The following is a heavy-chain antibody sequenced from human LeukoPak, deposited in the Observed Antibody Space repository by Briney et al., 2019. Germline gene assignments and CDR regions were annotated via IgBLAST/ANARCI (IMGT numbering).Heavy chain of an antibody. CDR1: GESISDYY. D-gene: IGHD3-10*01. Sequence: SENLSLTCAVYGESISDYYWTWIRQFPGKGLEWIGEIHHSKGTNYNPSLKSRLTMSVGRSKNQFSLKLSSVTAADTAIYYCVRATAAGSGRAFDYWAQGSLVPVSS. V-gene: IGHV4-34*01. CDR2: IHHSKGT. CDR3: VRATAAGSGRAFDY. J-gene: IGHJ4*02.